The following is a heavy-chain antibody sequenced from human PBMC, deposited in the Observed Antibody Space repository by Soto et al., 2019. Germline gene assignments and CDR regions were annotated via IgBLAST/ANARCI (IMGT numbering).Heavy chain of an antibody. CDR1: GDSVSSNSAA. J-gene: IGHJ6*03. CDR3: AREPPGGYSYGYHYYMDV. V-gene: IGHV6-1*01. D-gene: IGHD5-18*01. CDR2: TYYRSKWYN. Sequence: SQTLSLTCVISGDSVSSNSAAWNWIRQSPSRGLEWLGRTYYRSKWYNDYAVSVKSRITINPDTSKNQFSLQLNSVTPEDTAVYYCAREPPGGYSYGYHYYMDVWGKGTTVTVSS.